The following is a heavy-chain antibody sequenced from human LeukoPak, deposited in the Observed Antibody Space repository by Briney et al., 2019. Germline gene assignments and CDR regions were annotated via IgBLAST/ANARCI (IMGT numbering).Heavy chain of an antibody. J-gene: IGHJ6*02. V-gene: IGHV1-2*02. CDR2: INPNSGGT. CDR3: ARRQNYGTIYYYGMDV. Sequence: ASVKVSFKASGYTFTCYYMHWVRQAPGQGLEWMGWINPNSGGTNYAQKFQGRVTMTRDTSISTAYMELSRLRSDDTAVYYCARRQNYGTIYYYGMDVWGQGTTVTVSS. CDR1: GYTFTCYY. D-gene: IGHD3-10*01.